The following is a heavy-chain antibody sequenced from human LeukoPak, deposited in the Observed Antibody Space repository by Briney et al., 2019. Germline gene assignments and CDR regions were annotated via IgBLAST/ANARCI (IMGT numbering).Heavy chain of an antibody. V-gene: IGHV3-23*01. Sequence: PGGSLRLSCAASGFTFRNYAMSWVRQAPGKGLEWVSAISGSGGSTYYADSVKGRFTISRHNSKNTLYLQMNSLRAEDTAVYYCARGLGDSSGYYYYYYGMDVWGQGTTVTVSS. D-gene: IGHD3-22*01. CDR2: ISGSGGST. J-gene: IGHJ6*02. CDR1: GFTFRNYA. CDR3: ARGLGDSSGYYYYYYGMDV.